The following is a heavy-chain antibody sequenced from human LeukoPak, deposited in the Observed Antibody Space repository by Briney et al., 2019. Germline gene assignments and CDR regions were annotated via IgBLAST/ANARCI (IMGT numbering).Heavy chain of an antibody. V-gene: IGHV3-21*01. Sequence: GGTLRLSCAASGFTFSSFTMNWVRQAPGKGLEWVSSISSSSSYIYSADSVKGRFTISRDNARNSLYLRMNSLRAEDTAVYYCARDPGAYSSSPIDYWGQGTLVTVSS. CDR1: GFTFSSFT. J-gene: IGHJ4*02. D-gene: IGHD6-6*01. CDR3: ARDPGAYSSSPIDY. CDR2: ISSSSSYI.